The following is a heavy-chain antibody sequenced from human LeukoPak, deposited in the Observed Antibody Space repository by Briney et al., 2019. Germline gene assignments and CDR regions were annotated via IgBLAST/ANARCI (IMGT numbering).Heavy chain of an antibody. V-gene: IGHV3-73*01. CDR3: ARPSQYGSGTDYYFDS. J-gene: IGHJ4*02. CDR2: IRTKANNYAT. Sequence: GGSLKLSCAASGFMFSGSPMHWVRQASGKGLEWVGHIRTKANNYATIYAASVEGRFTISRDDSKNTAYLQMNSLKTEDTAVYYCARPSQYGSGTDYYFDSWGQGTLVTVSS. CDR1: GFMFSGSP. D-gene: IGHD3-10*01.